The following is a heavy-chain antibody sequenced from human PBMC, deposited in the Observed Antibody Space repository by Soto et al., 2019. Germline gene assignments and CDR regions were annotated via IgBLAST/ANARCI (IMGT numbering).Heavy chain of an antibody. Sequence: HPGGSLRLSCAASGFTFSSYAMSWVRQAPGKGLEWVSAISGSGGSTYYADSVKGRFTISRDNSKNTLYLQMNSLRAEDTAVYYCAKDPYSRRSIAVAGVNFDYWGQGTLVTVSS. CDR3: AKDPYSRRSIAVAGVNFDY. D-gene: IGHD6-19*01. J-gene: IGHJ4*02. CDR2: ISGSGGST. CDR1: GFTFSSYA. V-gene: IGHV3-23*01.